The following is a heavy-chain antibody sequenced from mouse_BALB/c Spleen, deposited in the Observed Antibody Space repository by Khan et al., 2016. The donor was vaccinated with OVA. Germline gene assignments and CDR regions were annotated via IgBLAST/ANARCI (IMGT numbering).Heavy chain of an antibody. CDR2: INPSTGYT. Sequence: VQLQESGAELAKPGASVKMSCKASGYTFTSYWMHWVKQRPGQGLEWIGYINPSTGYTEYNQKFKDKATLTADKSSSTASMQLSSLTSEDSAVYYCANHGSSSAWFTYWGQGTLVTVSA. CDR1: GYTFTSYW. J-gene: IGHJ3*01. D-gene: IGHD1-1*01. CDR3: ANHGSSSAWFTY. V-gene: IGHV1-7*01.